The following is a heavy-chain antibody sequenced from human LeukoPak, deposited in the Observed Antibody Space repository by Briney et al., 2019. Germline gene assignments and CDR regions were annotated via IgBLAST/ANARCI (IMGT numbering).Heavy chain of an antibody. CDR1: GGSFSGYY. CDR3: ARRSMYSGSQGMVFYFDY. V-gene: IGHV4-34*01. D-gene: IGHD1-26*01. Sequence: PSETLSLTCAVYGGSFSGYYWSWIRQPPGKGLEWIGEINHSGSTNYNPSLKSRVTISVDTSKNQFSLKLSSVTAADTAVYYCARRSMYSGSQGMVFYFDYWGQGTLVTVSS. J-gene: IGHJ4*02. CDR2: INHSGST.